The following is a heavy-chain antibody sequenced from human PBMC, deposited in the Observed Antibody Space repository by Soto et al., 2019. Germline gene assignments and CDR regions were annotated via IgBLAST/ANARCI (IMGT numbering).Heavy chain of an antibody. J-gene: IGHJ3*01. CDR1: GFIVNGKKY. D-gene: IGHD4-17*01. CDR3: ATWRLREHAFDV. CDR2: VYSADAT. V-gene: IGHV3-53*01. Sequence: DVQVEESGGGLIQPGGSLRLSCAASGFIVNGKKYLTWVRQAPGKGLEWPSAVYSADATFYADSVKGRFTVSLDNVKNTVYLQMNSLRSEDTGVSYCATWRLREHAFDVWCPGTRVTVSA.